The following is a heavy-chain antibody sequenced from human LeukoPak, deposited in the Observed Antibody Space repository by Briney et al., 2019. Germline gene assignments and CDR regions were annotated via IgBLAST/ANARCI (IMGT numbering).Heavy chain of an antibody. J-gene: IGHJ4*02. D-gene: IGHD4-17*01. CDR3: ARIDYGDYRCDY. CDR2: ISSSSSYI. Sequence: GGSLRLSCAASGFAFSSFGMNWVRQAPGKGLEWVSSISSSSSYIYYADSVKGRFTISRDNAKNSLYLQMNSLRAEDTAVYYCARIDYGDYRCDYWGQGTLVTVSS. CDR1: GFAFSSFG. V-gene: IGHV3-21*01.